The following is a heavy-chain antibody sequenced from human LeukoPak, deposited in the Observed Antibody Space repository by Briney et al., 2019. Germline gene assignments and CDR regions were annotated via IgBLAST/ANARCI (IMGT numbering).Heavy chain of an antibody. V-gene: IGHV3-66*01. D-gene: IGHD2-15*01. Sequence: GGSLRLSCAASGFTVSSNYMSWVRQAPGKGLEWVSFIYSGGSTYYADSVKSGFTISRDNSKNTLYLQMNSLRAVDTAVYYCARRAGGLARNNWFDPWGQGTLVTVSS. J-gene: IGHJ5*02. CDR2: IYSGGST. CDR1: GFTVSSNY. CDR3: ARRAGGLARNNWFDP.